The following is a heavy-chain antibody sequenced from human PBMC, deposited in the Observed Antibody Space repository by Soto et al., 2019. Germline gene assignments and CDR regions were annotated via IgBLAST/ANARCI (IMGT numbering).Heavy chain of an antibody. V-gene: IGHV5-51*01. Sequence: GESLKISCKGPGYSVXSSWIASVRQMPGKGLERMGIIYPGDSDTRYSPSFQGQVTISADKSISTAYLQSSILKSSDTAMYYCATTTVANYYYYSMDVSGQGTTVTVSS. CDR3: ATTTVANYYYYSMDV. J-gene: IGHJ6*02. CDR2: IYPGDSDT. D-gene: IGHD4-17*01. CDR1: GYSVXSSW.